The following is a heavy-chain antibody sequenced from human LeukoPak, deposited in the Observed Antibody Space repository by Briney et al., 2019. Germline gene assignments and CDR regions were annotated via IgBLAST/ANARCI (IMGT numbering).Heavy chain of an antibody. CDR3: ARVGCYGSGSPP. Sequence: SETLSLTCTVSGGSISSYYWSWIRQPPGKGLEWIGYIYYSGSTNYNPSLKSRVTISVDTSKNQFSLKLSSVTAADTAVYYCARVGCYGSGSPPWGQGTLVTVSS. J-gene: IGHJ5*02. CDR2: IYYSGST. CDR1: GGSISSYY. V-gene: IGHV4-59*01. D-gene: IGHD3-10*01.